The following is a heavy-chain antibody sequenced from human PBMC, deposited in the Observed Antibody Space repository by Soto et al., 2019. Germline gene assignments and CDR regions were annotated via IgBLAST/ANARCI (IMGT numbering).Heavy chain of an antibody. CDR1: GGSISSGDYY. CDR3: ARDLMNSSSWPSPSGWFDP. V-gene: IGHV4-30-4*01. CDR2: IYYSGST. D-gene: IGHD6-13*01. J-gene: IGHJ5*02. Sequence: KTSETLSLTCTVSGGSISSGDYYWSWIRQPPGKGLEWIGYIYYSGSTYYNPSLKSRVTISVDTSKNQFSLKLSSVTAADTAVYYCARDLMNSSSWPSPSGWFDPWGQGTLVTVSS.